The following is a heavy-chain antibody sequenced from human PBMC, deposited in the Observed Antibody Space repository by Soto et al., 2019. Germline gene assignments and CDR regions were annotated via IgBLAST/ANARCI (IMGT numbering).Heavy chain of an antibody. J-gene: IGHJ4*02. CDR3: ARGGVPAATTIDY. CDR2: IIPIFGTA. D-gene: IGHD2-2*01. V-gene: IGHV1-69*13. CDR1: GGTFSSYA. Sequence: SVKVSCKTSGGTFSSYAISWVRQAPGQGLEWMGGIIPIFGTANYAQKFQGRVTITADESTSTAYMELSSLRSEDTAVYYCARGGVPAATTIDYWGQGALVTVSS.